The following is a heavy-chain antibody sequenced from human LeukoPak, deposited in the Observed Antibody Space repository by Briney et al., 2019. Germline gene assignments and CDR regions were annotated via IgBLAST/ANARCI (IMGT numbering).Heavy chain of an antibody. Sequence: GGSLRLSCAASGFTVSSSYMSWVCQAPGKGVEWVSVIYSGGSRYYADSVTGRFTISRDNSKNTLYLQMNSLRAEDTAVYYCAGLPAYYYDTSGFYFDYWGQGTLVTVSS. V-gene: IGHV3-66*04. CDR3: AGLPAYYYDTSGFYFDY. J-gene: IGHJ4*02. CDR1: GFTVSSSY. D-gene: IGHD3-22*01. CDR2: IYSGGSR.